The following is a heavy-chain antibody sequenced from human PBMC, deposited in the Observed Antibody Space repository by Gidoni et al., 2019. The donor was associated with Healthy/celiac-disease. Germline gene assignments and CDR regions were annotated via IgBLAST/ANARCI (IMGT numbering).Heavy chain of an antibody. V-gene: IGHV4-34*01. CDR1: GGSFSGYY. CDR3: ARDPMTTARRFDY. CDR2: INHSGST. Sequence: QVQLQQWGAGLLKPSETLSLTCAVYGGSFSGYYWRWIRQPPGKGLEWIGEINHSGSTNYNPAHKSRVTISVDTSQNQFSLKLSSVTAAGTAVYYCARDPMTTARRFDYWGQGTLVTVSS. J-gene: IGHJ4*02. D-gene: IGHD4-4*01.